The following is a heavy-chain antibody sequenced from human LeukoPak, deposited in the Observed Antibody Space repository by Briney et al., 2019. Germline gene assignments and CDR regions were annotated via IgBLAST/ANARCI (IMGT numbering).Heavy chain of an antibody. CDR3: ARDCGYSSSWYGSRTSGWFDP. CDR1: GYTFTSYY. J-gene: IGHJ5*02. CDR2: INPSGGST. Sequence: GASVKVSCKASGYTFTSYYMHWVRQAPGQGLEWMGIINPSGGSTSYAQKFQGRVTMTRDMSTSTVYMELSSLRSEDTAVYYCARDCGYSSSWYGSRTSGWFDPWGQGTLVTVSS. V-gene: IGHV1-46*01. D-gene: IGHD6-13*01.